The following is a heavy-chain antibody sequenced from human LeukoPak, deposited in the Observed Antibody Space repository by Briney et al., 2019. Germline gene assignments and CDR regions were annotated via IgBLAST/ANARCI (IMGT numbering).Heavy chain of an antibody. J-gene: IGHJ4*02. CDR2: ISGSGDST. Sequence: PGGSLRLSCAASGFTFSNYAMRWVRQAPGKGLEWVSAISGSGDSTYYTDSVKGRFTISRDNTKNTLHLQMNSLRAEDTAVYYCAKSRTVVGDRGGFDYWGQGTLVTVSS. V-gene: IGHV3-23*01. CDR1: GFTFSNYA. D-gene: IGHD2-2*01. CDR3: AKSRTVVGDRGGFDY.